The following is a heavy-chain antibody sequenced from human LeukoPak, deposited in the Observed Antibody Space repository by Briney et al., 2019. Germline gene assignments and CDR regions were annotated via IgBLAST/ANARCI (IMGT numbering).Heavy chain of an antibody. D-gene: IGHD6-19*01. CDR3: ARLGGLGKQWLVAVGDY. V-gene: IGHV5-51*01. CDR2: VYPGDSDT. CDR1: GYSFTTYW. J-gene: IGHJ4*02. Sequence: GESLKISCKASGYSFTTYWIAWVRQMPGKGLEWMGSVYPGDSDTRYSPSFQGHVTISADKATNTAYLHWSSLEASDTAMYYCARLGGLGKQWLVAVGDYWGQGTLVTVSS.